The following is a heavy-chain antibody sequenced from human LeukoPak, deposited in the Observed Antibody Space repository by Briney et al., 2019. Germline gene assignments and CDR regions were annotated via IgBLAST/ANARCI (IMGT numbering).Heavy chain of an antibody. CDR2: INPSGGST. CDR3: ARVIKPGIGYYYYMDV. V-gene: IGHV1-46*01. CDR1: GYTFTSYY. J-gene: IGHJ6*03. D-gene: IGHD1-14*01. Sequence: ASVKVSCKASGYTFTSYYMHWVRQAPGQGLEWMGIINPSGGSTSYAQKFQGRVTMTRDTSTSTVYMELSSLRSEDTAVYYCARVIKPGIGYYYYMDVWGKGTTVTVSS.